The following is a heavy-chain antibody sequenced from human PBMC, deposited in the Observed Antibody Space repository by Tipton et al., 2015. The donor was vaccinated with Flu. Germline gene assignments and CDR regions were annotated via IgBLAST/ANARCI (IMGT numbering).Heavy chain of an antibody. CDR1: GGSLTNYY. V-gene: IGHV4-59*08. Sequence: TLSLTCSVSGGSLTNYYWSWIRQPSGKGLEWIGSISDSGRTKYSPSLQSRVTMSIDTSTNQFSLKLSSVTAADTAVYYCAGRGLLTRLTYWGQGTLGTVSS. D-gene: IGHD3-9*01. J-gene: IGHJ4*02. CDR2: ISDSGRT. CDR3: AGRGLLTRLTY.